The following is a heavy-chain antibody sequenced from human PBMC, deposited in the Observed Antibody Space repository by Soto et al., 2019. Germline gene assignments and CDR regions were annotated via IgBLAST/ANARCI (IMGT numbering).Heavy chain of an antibody. CDR1: GFTFSSYA. CDR2: ISGSGGST. D-gene: IGHD5-18*01. J-gene: IGHJ4*02. Sequence: EVQLLESGGGLVQPGGPLRLSCAASGFTFSSYAMSWVRQAPGKGLEWVSAISGSGGSTYYADSVKGRFTISRDNSKNTLYLQMNSLRAEDMAVYYCAKAGRVDTAMVTSIDYWGQGTLVTVSS. V-gene: IGHV3-23*01. CDR3: AKAGRVDTAMVTSIDY.